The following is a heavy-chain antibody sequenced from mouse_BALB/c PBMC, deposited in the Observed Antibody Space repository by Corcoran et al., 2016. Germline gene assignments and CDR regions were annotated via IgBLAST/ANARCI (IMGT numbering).Heavy chain of an antibody. CDR1: GYTFTNYG. J-gene: IGHJ4*01. Sequence: QIQLVQSGPELKKPGETVKISCKASGYTFTNYGMNWVKQAPGKGLKWMGWINTYTGEPTYVDDFKGRFAFSLETSASTAYLQINNLKNGDMATYFCAREPYAMDYWGQGTSVTVSS. V-gene: IGHV9-1*02. CDR3: AREPYAMDY. CDR2: INTYTGEP.